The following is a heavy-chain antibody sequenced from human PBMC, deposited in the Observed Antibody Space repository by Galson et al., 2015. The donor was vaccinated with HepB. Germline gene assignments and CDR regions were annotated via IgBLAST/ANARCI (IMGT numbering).Heavy chain of an antibody. CDR2: ISGSGGST. J-gene: IGHJ5*02. CDR3: AKESFWGRGSGTYNWFDP. CDR1: GFTFSSYA. V-gene: IGHV3-23*01. D-gene: IGHD3-10*01. Sequence: SLRLSCAASGFTFSSYAMSWVRQAPGKGLEWVSAISGSGGSTYYADSVKGRFTISRDNSKNTLYLQMNSLRAEDTAVYYCAKESFWGRGSGTYNWFDPWGQGTLVTVSS.